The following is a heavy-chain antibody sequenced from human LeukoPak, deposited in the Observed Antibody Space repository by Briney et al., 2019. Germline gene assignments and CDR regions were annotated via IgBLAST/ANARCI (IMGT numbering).Heavy chain of an antibody. J-gene: IGHJ4*02. D-gene: IGHD3-22*01. CDR3: ARGYYDSSGYSFDH. CDR2: IWYDGSNK. CDR1: GFTFSSYG. V-gene: IGHV3-33*01. Sequence: GGSLRLSCAASGFTFSSYGMHWVRQAPGKGLEWVAVIWYDGSNKYYADSVKGRFTISRDNSKNTLYLQMNSLRAEDTAVYYCARGYYDSSGYSFDHWGQGTLVTVSS.